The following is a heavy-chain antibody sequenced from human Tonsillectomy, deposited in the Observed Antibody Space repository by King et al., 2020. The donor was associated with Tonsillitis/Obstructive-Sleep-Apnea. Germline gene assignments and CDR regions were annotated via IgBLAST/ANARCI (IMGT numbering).Heavy chain of an antibody. CDR1: GYTFTTYA. Sequence: QLVQSGSELKKPGASVKDSCEASGYTFTTYALNWVRQPPVHGLEWMGWINTNTGNPTYAQGFTGRFVFSLDTSVSTAYLQISSLKAEDTALFYCARGGVGYAFDIWGQGTMVTVSS. CDR2: INTNTGNP. CDR3: ARGGVGYAFDI. J-gene: IGHJ3*02. V-gene: IGHV7-4-1*02. D-gene: IGHD2-15*01.